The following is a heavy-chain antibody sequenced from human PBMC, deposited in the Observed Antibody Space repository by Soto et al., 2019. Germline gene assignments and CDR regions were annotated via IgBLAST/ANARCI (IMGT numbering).Heavy chain of an antibody. CDR1: GGSISSGGYY. CDR2: IYYSGST. Sequence: QVQLQESGPGLVKPSQTLSLTCTVSGGSISSGGYYWSWIRQHPGKGLEWIGYIYYSGSTYYNLSLESRVTISVDTSKNPFSLKLSSVTAADTAVYYCAREIVVVTGGWFDPWGQGTLVTVSS. V-gene: IGHV4-31*03. J-gene: IGHJ5*02. D-gene: IGHD2-21*02. CDR3: AREIVVVTGGWFDP.